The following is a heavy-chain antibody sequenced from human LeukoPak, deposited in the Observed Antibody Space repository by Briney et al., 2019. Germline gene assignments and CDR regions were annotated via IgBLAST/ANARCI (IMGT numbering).Heavy chain of an antibody. Sequence: GGSLRLSCAASGFTFSSSWMTWVRQAPGKGLEWVAHIKDDGTEDYYVDSVKGRFTISRDNAKNSLYLQMNSLRAEDTAVYYCVRWYDGWEFDYWGQGTLVSVSS. CDR3: VRWYDGWEFDY. CDR2: IKDDGTED. D-gene: IGHD5-24*01. CDR1: GFTFSSSW. V-gene: IGHV3-7*05. J-gene: IGHJ4*02.